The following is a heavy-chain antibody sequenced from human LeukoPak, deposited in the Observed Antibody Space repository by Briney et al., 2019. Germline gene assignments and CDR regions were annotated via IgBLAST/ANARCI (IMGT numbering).Heavy chain of an antibody. D-gene: IGHD3-10*01. CDR2: INPSGGST. J-gene: IGHJ5*02. CDR1: GYTFTSYY. V-gene: IGHV1-46*01. Sequence: ASVKVSCKASGYTFTSYYMHWVRQAPGQGLEWMGIINPSGGSTNYAQKFQGRVTMTRDTSTSTVNMKLSSLRSEDTAMYYCAREWAGIFGSSWGQGTLVTVSS. CDR3: AREWAGIFGSS.